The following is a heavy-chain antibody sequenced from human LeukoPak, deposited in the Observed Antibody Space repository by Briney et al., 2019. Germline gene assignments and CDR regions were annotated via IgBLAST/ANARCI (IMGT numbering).Heavy chain of an antibody. CDR3: ARVNRMVPGYCSGGTCPGDY. J-gene: IGHJ4*02. D-gene: IGHD2-15*01. CDR2: ISSSSSNT. CDR1: GFTFRSYG. V-gene: IGHV3-48*01. Sequence: GGSLRLSCAASGFTFRSYGISWVRQAPGKGLEWVANISSSSSNTYYADSVKGRFTISRDNAKNSLYLQMNSLRAEDTAVYYCARVNRMVPGYCSGGTCPGDYWGQGTLVTVSS.